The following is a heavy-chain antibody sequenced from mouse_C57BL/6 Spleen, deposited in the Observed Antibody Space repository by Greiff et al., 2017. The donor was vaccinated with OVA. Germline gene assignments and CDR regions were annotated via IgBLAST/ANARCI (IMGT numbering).Heavy chain of an antibody. D-gene: IGHD2-1*01. CDR2: IDPSDSET. CDR1: GYTFTSYW. Sequence: QVQLQQPGAELVRPGSSVKLSCKASGYTFTSYWMHWVKQRPIQGLEWIGNIDPSDSETHYNQKFKDKATLTVDKSSSTAYMQLSSLTSEDSAVYYCAREDYGNSYYFDYWGQGTTLTVSS. CDR3: AREDYGNSYYFDY. J-gene: IGHJ2*01. V-gene: IGHV1-52*01.